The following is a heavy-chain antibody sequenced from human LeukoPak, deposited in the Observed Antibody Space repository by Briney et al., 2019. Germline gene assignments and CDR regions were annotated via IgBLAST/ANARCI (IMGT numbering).Heavy chain of an antibody. CDR3: ARVHVNSGYYFGDAFDI. Sequence: PSETLSLTCAVYGGSFSGYYWGWIRQPPGKGLKWIANIYHSGSTYYNPSLKSRVTISVDTSKNQFSLKLSSVPAADTAIYYCARVHVNSGYYFGDAFDIWGQGTMVTVSS. D-gene: IGHD3-22*01. V-gene: IGHV4-34*01. CDR2: IYHSGST. J-gene: IGHJ3*02. CDR1: GGSFSGYY.